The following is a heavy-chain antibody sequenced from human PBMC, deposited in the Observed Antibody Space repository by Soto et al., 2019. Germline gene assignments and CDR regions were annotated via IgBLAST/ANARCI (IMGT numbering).Heavy chain of an antibody. CDR1: GYSFTSYW. CDR2: IDPSDSYT. J-gene: IGHJ6*02. CDR3: ARTSILCRGYSYGDICIDV. V-gene: IGHV5-10-1*01. Sequence: GESLKISCKGSGYSFTSYWISWVRQMPGKGLEWMGRIDPSDSYTNYSPSFQGHVTISADKSISTAYLQWSSLKASDTAMYYCARTSILCRGYSYGDICIDVWGQGTTV. D-gene: IGHD5-18*01.